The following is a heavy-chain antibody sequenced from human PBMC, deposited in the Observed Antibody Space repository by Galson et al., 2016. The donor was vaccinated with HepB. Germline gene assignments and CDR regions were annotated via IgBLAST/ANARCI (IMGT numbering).Heavy chain of an antibody. CDR3: ARSFRDFVFEESLYGLDG. D-gene: IGHD3-10*01. Sequence: SLRLSCAASGFSFSLNTVHWVRQLPGKGLEWVALISYTGSNEIYAESVKGRFQISRDNSKNTLYLQMNNPRGEDTAVYYCARSFRDFVFEESLYGLDGWGQGTTVIVSS. CDR1: GFSFSLNT. V-gene: IGHV3-30*04. CDR2: ISYTGSNE. J-gene: IGHJ6*02.